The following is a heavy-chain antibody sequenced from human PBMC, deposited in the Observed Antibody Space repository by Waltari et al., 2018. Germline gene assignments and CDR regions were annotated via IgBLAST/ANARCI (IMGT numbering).Heavy chain of an antibody. CDR1: GFTVDDYA. CDR2: INWNSGSI. Sequence: EVQLVESGGGLVQPGRSLRLSCVGSGFTVDDYAMHWVRQAPGKGLEGVSGINWNSGSIGYGDSVKGRFIISRDNARNSVHLQMNGLTSEDTALYYCAKKNDEVFDRNGLVYDAFDMWGQGTMVTVSS. CDR3: AKKNDEVFDRNGLVYDAFDM. V-gene: IGHV3-9*01. J-gene: IGHJ3*02. D-gene: IGHD3-22*01.